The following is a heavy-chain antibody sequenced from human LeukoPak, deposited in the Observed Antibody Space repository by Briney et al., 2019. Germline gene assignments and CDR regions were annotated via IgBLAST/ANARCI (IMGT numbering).Heavy chain of an antibody. CDR2: ISSGSSTI. CDR1: GFTFSSYG. J-gene: IGHJ6*04. D-gene: IGHD3-10*02. CDR3: AELGITMIGGV. Sequence: PGGSLRLSCAASGFTFSSYGMSWVRQAPGKGLEWVSIISSGSSTIYYADSVKGRFTISRDNAKNSLYLQMNSLRAEDTAVYYCAELGITMIGGVWGKGTTVTISS. V-gene: IGHV3-48*04.